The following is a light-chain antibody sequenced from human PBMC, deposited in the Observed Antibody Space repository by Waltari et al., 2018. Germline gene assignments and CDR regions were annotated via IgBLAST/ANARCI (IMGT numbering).Light chain of an antibody. CDR1: SIDVGGYNS. CDR3: CSFAAGNSVI. J-gene: IGLJ2*01. Sequence: QSALTQPRSVSGSPVQSVTISCTGTSIDVGGYNSVSWYQQDPGKAPTLRIFDVSDLPSGVSDRFSGSKAGNTASRTISGLQAGDEADYHCCSFAAGNSVIFGGGTKLTVV. V-gene: IGLV2-11*01. CDR2: DVS.